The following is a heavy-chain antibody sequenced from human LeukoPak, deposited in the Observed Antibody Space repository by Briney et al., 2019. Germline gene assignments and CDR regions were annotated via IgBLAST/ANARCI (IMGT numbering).Heavy chain of an antibody. CDR2: ISSSSDAI. V-gene: IGHV3-48*02. CDR3: AGAMRSGYDY. Sequence: PGGSLRLSCAASGFTFSTYGMNWVRQAPGKGPEWLSYISSSSDAIYYADSVRGRFTISRDNAKNSLYLQMNSLRDEDTAVYYCAGAMRSGYDYWGQGTLVTVSS. CDR1: GFTFSTYG. D-gene: IGHD5-12*01. J-gene: IGHJ4*02.